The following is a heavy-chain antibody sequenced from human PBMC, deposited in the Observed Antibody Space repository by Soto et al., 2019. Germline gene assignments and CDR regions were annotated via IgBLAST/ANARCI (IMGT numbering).Heavy chain of an antibody. CDR2: ISSSSSYI. V-gene: IGHV3-21*04. D-gene: IGHD1-26*01. CDR3: ARDRTGYSNDFDY. Sequence: GGSLRLSCAASGFTFSSYSMNWVRQAPGKGLEWVSSISSSSSYIYYADSVKGRFTISRDNAKNSLYLQMNSLRAEDTAVYYCARDRTGYSNDFDYWGQGTLVTVSS. J-gene: IGHJ4*02. CDR1: GFTFSSYS.